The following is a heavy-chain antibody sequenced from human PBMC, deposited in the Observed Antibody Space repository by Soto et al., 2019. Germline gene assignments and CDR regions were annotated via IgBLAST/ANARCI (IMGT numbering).Heavy chain of an antibody. V-gene: IGHV4-30-2*01. CDR2: IYHSGST. CDR3: ASAGGLGAVAADY. J-gene: IGHJ4*02. Sequence: QLQLQESGSGLVKPSQTLSLTCAVSGGSISSGGYSWSWLRQPPGKGLEWIGYIYHSGSTYYNPSLKSRGTISVDRSKNQFSLKLSSVTAADTAVYYCASAGGLGAVAADYWGQGTLVTVSS. CDR1: GGSISSGGYS. D-gene: IGHD6-19*01.